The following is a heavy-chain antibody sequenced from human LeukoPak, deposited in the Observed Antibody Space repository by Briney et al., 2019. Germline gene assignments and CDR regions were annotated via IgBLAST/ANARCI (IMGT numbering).Heavy chain of an antibody. D-gene: IGHD6-19*01. J-gene: IGHJ4*02. CDR1: GCTFSSYA. CDR3: ARGSIAVAVFSFDY. V-gene: IGHV3-30-3*01. CDR2: ISYDGSNK. Sequence: GGSLRLSCPASGCTFSSYAMHWVRQAPGKGLEWVAVISYDGSNKYYADSVKGRFTISRDNSKNTLYLQMNSLRAEDTAVYYCARGSIAVAVFSFDYWGQGTLVTVSS.